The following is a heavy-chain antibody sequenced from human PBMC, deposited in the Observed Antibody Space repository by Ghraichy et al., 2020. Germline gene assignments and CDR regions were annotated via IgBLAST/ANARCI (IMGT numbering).Heavy chain of an antibody. D-gene: IGHD2-15*01. CDR2: IWADGSDR. J-gene: IGHJ3*02. CDR3: ATAVKTSSNCCYALDI. Sequence: GGSLRLSCVASGFTLRKYGMHWVRQAPGKGLEWVAIIWADGSDRRYADSVRGRSTISRDDSRNTLYLEMSSLRDEDTAVYYCATAVKTSSNCCYALDIWGLGTLVTVSS. V-gene: IGHV3-33*03. CDR1: GFTLRKYG.